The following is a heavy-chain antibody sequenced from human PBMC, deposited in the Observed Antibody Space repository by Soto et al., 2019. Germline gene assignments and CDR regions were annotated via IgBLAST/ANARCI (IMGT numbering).Heavy chain of an antibody. J-gene: IGHJ5*02. D-gene: IGHD3-22*01. CDR3: ARATAIGNWFDP. CDR1: GFTFSSYS. V-gene: IGHV3-21*01. Sequence: GGSLRLSCVASGFTFSSYSMNWVRQAPGKGLEWVSSISSTSSYIYYADSLKGRFTISRDNAKDSLYLQMNSLRAEDTAVYYWARATAIGNWFDPWGQGTQVTVSS. CDR2: ISSTSSYI.